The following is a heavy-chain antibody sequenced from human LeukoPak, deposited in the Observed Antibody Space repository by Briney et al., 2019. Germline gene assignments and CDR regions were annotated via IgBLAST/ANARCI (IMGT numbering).Heavy chain of an antibody. CDR3: AKDGAIAVAGTRY. V-gene: IGHV3-66*01. J-gene: IGHJ4*02. D-gene: IGHD6-13*01. Sequence: GGSLRLSCAASGFTVSNNYMSWVRQAPGKGLEWVSVIYSGGYTYYADSVKGRFNISRDNSKNTLYLQMNSLRAEDTAVYYCAKDGAIAVAGTRYWGQGTLVTVSS. CDR2: IYSGGYT. CDR1: GFTVSNNY.